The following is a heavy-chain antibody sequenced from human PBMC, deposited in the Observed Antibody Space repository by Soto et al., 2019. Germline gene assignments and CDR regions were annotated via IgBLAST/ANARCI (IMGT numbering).Heavy chain of an antibody. CDR3: ARVSRDPDYFDP. V-gene: IGHV4-4*02. CDR1: GGAIGSGYW. CDR2: IYHSGGT. Sequence: PSETLSLTCGVSGGAIGSGYWWNWVRQPPGKGLQWIGEIYHSGGTNYNPSLKSRVSISVDKSKSLFSLNLRSVTAADTAVYYCARVSRDPDYFDPWGQGTQVTVS. D-gene: IGHD4-17*01. J-gene: IGHJ5*02.